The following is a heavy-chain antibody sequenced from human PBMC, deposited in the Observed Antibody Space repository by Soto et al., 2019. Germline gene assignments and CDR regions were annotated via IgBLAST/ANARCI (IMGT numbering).Heavy chain of an antibody. CDR1: GFTVSSNY. Sequence: PGGSLRLSCAASGFTVSSNYMSWVRQAPGKGLEWVSVIYSGGSTYYADSVKGRFTISRDNSKNTLYLQMNSLRAEDTAVYYCARDYPMVRGAHDYWGQGTLVTVSS. J-gene: IGHJ4*02. CDR2: IYSGGST. D-gene: IGHD3-10*01. V-gene: IGHV3-66*01. CDR3: ARDYPMVRGAHDY.